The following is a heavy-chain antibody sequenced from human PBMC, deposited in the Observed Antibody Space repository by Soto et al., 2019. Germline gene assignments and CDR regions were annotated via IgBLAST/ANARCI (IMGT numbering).Heavy chain of an antibody. V-gene: IGHV3-23*01. CDR2: ISGSGGST. Sequence: GGSLRLSCAASGFTFSCYAMSWVRQAPGKGLEWVSAISGSGGSTYYADSVKGRFTISRDNSKNTLYLQMNSLRAEDTAVYYCAKSIRGGRYCSGGSCYGSAFDIWGQGTMVTVSS. J-gene: IGHJ3*02. CDR1: GFTFSCYA. CDR3: AKSIRGGRYCSGGSCYGSAFDI. D-gene: IGHD2-15*01.